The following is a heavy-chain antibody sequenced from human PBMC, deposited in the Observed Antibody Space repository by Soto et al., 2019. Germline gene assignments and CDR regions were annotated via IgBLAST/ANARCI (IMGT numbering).Heavy chain of an antibody. CDR1: GGSISSSSYY. CDR3: ARQKGHIVATTPFDY. Sequence: SETLSLTCTVSGGSISSSSYYWGWIRQPPGKGLEWIGSIYYSGSTYYNPSLKSRVTISVDTSKNQFSLKLSSVTAADTAVYYCARQKGHIVATTPFDYWGQGTLVTVSS. CDR2: IYYSGST. V-gene: IGHV4-39*01. D-gene: IGHD5-12*01. J-gene: IGHJ4*02.